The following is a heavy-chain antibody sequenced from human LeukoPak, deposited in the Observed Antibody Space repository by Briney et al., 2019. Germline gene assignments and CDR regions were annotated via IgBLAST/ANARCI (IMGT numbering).Heavy chain of an antibody. CDR1: GFTVSTNY. CDR2: LYSGGST. J-gene: IGHJ4*02. V-gene: IGHV3-66*04. D-gene: IGHD3-3*01. Sequence: PGGSLRLSCAASGFTVSTNYMSWVRQAPGKGLEWVSVLYSGGSTYYADSVQGRFTISRDNSKNTLYLQMNSLRAEDTAVYYCAKQPQFGVATFDYWGQGTLVTVSS. CDR3: AKQPQFGVATFDY.